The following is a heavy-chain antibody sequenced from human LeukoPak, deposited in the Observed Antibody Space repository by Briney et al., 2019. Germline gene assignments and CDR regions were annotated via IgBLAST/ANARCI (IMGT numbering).Heavy chain of an antibody. Sequence: PGGSLRLSCTASGFPFADYAMSWVRQAPGKGLEWVGFIKSQAYGGTTEYAASVKGRFTISRDDSKSIAYLQMNSLKTDDTAVYYCTRTGSGDYPVLWGQGTLVTVSS. J-gene: IGHJ4*02. CDR1: GFPFADYA. V-gene: IGHV3-49*04. CDR3: TRTGSGDYPVL. D-gene: IGHD4-17*01. CDR2: IKSQAYGGTT.